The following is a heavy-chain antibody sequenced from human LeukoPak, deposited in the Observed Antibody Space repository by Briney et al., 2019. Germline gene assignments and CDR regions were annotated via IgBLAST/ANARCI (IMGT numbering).Heavy chain of an antibody. D-gene: IGHD6-13*01. CDR1: GGSISSYY. V-gene: IGHV4-59*01. Sequence: SETLSLTCTVSGGSISSYYWSWIRQPPGKGLEWIGYIYYSGSTNYNPSLKSRVTISVDTSENQFSLKLSSVTAADTAVYYCARHGLHSSSWLNYNYYGMDVWGQGTTVTVSS. CDR3: ARHGLHSSSWLNYNYYGMDV. J-gene: IGHJ6*02. CDR2: IYYSGST.